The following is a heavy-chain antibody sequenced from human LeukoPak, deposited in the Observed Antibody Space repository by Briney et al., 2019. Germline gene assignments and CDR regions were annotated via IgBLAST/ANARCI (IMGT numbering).Heavy chain of an antibody. Sequence: PSETLSLTCTVSGGSISSSSYYWGWVRQPPGKGLEWIGYIYYSGSTNYNPSLKSRVTISVDTSKNQFSLKLSSVTAADTAVYYCARVSSGVPAYDFWSALFDYWGQGTLVTVSS. D-gene: IGHD3-3*01. V-gene: IGHV4-61*05. CDR2: IYYSGST. CDR1: GGSISSSSYY. CDR3: ARVSSGVPAYDFWSALFDY. J-gene: IGHJ4*02.